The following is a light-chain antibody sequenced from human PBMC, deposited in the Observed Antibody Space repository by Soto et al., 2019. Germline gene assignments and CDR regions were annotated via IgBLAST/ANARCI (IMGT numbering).Light chain of an antibody. CDR3: QQYGGLQGFT. Sequence: EIVLTQSPGTLSLSPGERATVSCRASQSVSRSYLASYQQKPGQAPRLLVYGASNRATGIPDRLSGSGSGTDFTLTISRLENEDFAVYYGQQYGGLQGFTFGTGTHVDIK. J-gene: IGKJ3*01. V-gene: IGKV3-20*01. CDR1: QSVSRSY. CDR2: GAS.